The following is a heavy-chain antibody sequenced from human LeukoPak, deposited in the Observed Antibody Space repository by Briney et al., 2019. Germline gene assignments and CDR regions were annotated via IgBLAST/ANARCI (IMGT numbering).Heavy chain of an antibody. V-gene: IGHV4-4*07. J-gene: IGHJ2*01. D-gene: IGHD4-11*01. Sequence: SETLSLTCIVSGDSIINYYWSWIRQPAGKGLEWIGRIYTSGSTNYNPSLKSRVTISVDKSENQVSLRLRSVPAADTAVYYCARTASSYNWYFDLWGRGTLVTVSS. CDR2: IYTSGST. CDR3: ARTASSYNWYFDL. CDR1: GDSIINYY.